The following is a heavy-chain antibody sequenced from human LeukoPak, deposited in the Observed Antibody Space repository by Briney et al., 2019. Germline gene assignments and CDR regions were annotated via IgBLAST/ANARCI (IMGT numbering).Heavy chain of an antibody. Sequence: SETPSLTCTVSGGSISSYYWNWIRQPPGEGLEWIGCIYYIGNTNYNPSLKSRVTISVDTSKNQFSLRLSSVTAAGTAVYYCARASRSSGLDYWGQGTLVTVSS. CDR1: GGSISSYY. CDR2: IYYIGNT. CDR3: ARASRSSGLDY. J-gene: IGHJ4*02. V-gene: IGHV4-59*01.